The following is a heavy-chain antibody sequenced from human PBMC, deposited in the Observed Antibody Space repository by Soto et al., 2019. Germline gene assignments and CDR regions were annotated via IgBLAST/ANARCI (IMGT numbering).Heavy chain of an antibody. Sequence: GGSLRLSCAASGFTISTFAMTWVRQAPGKGLECVSGVTGSGGQIHYADSVKGRFTISKDNSKNTLYLQMSNLREEDTALYYCAKDAVYKDGLWLMDSWGQGTLVTVSS. CDR1: GFTISTFA. CDR3: AKDAVYKDGLWLMDS. CDR2: VTGSGGQI. D-gene: IGHD2-21*01. V-gene: IGHV3-23*01. J-gene: IGHJ5*02.